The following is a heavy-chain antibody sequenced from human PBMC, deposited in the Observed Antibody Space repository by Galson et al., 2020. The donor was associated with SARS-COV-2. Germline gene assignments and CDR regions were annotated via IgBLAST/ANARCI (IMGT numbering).Heavy chain of an antibody. CDR2: ISSDGSNK. V-gene: IGHV3-30*04. D-gene: IGHD4-17*01. Sequence: GGSLRLSCAASGFTFSSYAMHWVRQAPGKGLEWVAVISSDGSNKYYADSVKGRFTISRDNSKNTLYLQMNSLRAEDTAVYYCAKDYGDYKYFDYWGQGTLVTVSS. CDR3: AKDYGDYKYFDY. CDR1: GFTFSSYA. J-gene: IGHJ4*02.